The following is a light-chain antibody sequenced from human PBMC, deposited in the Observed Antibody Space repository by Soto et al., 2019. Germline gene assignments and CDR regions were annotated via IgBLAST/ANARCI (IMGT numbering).Light chain of an antibody. CDR1: QSLLHSNGDTY. CDR3: MQSLQGPYT. J-gene: IGKJ2*01. V-gene: IGKV2-28*01. CDR2: LVS. Sequence: DIVMTQSPLFLPVTPGEPASISCRSSQSLLHSNGDTYLDWYLQKPGQSPQLLIYLVSRRASGVPDRFSGSGSGTDFTLKITRVEAEDVGVYYCMQSLQGPYTFGQGTKLEIK.